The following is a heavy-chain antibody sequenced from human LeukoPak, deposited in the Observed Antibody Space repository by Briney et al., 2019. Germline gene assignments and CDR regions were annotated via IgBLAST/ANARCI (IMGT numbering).Heavy chain of an antibody. CDR3: ARALYTYAY. CDR1: GFNFSTFW. CDR2: IKQDGSEK. Sequence: PGGSLRLSCTASGFNFSTFWMNWVRQAPGKGLEWVANIKQDGSEKYYVDSVKGRFTISRDNAKSSLYLQMNSLRAEDTAVYYCARALYTYAYWGQGTLVTVSS. D-gene: IGHD5-18*01. J-gene: IGHJ4*02. V-gene: IGHV3-7*04.